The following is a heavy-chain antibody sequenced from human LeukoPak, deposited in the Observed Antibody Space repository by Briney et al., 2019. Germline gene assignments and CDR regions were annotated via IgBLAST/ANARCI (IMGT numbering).Heavy chain of an antibody. CDR2: IIPIFGIA. D-gene: IGHD3-16*01. CDR1: GGTFSSYA. Sequence: SVKVSCKASGGTFSSYAISWVRQAPGQGLEWMGRIIPIFGIANYAQKFQGRVTITADKSTSTAYMELSSLRSEGTAVYYCARARGGSYFDYWGQGTLVTVSS. V-gene: IGHV1-69*04. CDR3: ARARGGSYFDY. J-gene: IGHJ4*02.